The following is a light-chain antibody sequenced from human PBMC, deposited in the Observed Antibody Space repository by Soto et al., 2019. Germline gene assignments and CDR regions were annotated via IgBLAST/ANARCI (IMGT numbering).Light chain of an antibody. CDR1: QSVSSN. CDR3: QQYKNWPPTWT. J-gene: IGKJ1*01. V-gene: IGKV3-15*01. Sequence: EIVMTQSPATLSVSPGERATLSCRASQSVSSNLVWYQQKRGQAPRLLIYGASTRATGIPARFSGSGSGTEFTLTISSRQSEDFAVYYWQQYKNWPPTWTFGQGTKVEIK. CDR2: GAS.